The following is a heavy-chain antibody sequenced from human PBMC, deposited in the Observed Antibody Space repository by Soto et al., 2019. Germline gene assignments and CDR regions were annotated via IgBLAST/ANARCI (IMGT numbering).Heavy chain of an antibody. J-gene: IGHJ4*02. CDR3: ARRFRIIGTTSEYYFDY. CDR2: INAGNGNT. V-gene: IGHV1-3*01. D-gene: IGHD1-7*01. Sequence: ASVKVSCKASGYTFTSYAMHWVRQAPGQRLEWMGWINAGNGNTMYSQKFQGRVTITRDTSASTAYMELSSLRSEDTAVYCCARRFRIIGTTSEYYFDYWGQGTLVTVSS. CDR1: GYTFTSYA.